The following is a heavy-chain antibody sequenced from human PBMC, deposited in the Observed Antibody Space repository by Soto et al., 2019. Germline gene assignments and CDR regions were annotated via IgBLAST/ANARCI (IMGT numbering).Heavy chain of an antibody. V-gene: IGHV3-23*01. Sequence: RSLRLSCAARGFTVNNYGMNWVHQAPGKGLEWVATISGTGGSTYYADSVKGRFTISRDNSKNTLYLQMNSLRVEDTAVYYCAKDRLGGNFDYWGQGTQVTVSS. CDR1: GFTVNNYG. CDR3: AKDRLGGNFDY. CDR2: ISGTGGST. J-gene: IGHJ4*02.